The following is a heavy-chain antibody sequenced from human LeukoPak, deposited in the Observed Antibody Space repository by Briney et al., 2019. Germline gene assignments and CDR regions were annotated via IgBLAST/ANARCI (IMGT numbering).Heavy chain of an antibody. CDR3: ASGTYYYDSSGLYYYYYGMDV. Sequence: PSETLSLTCTVSGGSISSSSYYWGWIRQPPGKGLEWIGSIYYSGTTYYNPSLKSRVTISVDTSKNQFSLKLSSVTAADTAVYYCASGTYYYDSSGLYYYYYGMDVWGQGTTVTVSS. CDR2: IYYSGTT. CDR1: GGSISSSSYY. D-gene: IGHD3-22*01. V-gene: IGHV4-39*07. J-gene: IGHJ6*02.